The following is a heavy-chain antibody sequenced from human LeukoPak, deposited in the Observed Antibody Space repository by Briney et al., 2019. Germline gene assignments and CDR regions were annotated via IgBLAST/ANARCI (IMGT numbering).Heavy chain of an antibody. Sequence: GRSLRLSCAASGFTFSSYSMNWVRQAPGKGLEWVSSISSSSSYIYYADSVKGRFTISRDNAKNSLHLQMNSLRAEDTAVYYCAKDLKAQQWLTRAHAFDIWGQGTMVTVSS. CDR1: GFTFSSYS. CDR3: AKDLKAQQWLTRAHAFDI. D-gene: IGHD4/OR15-4a*01. CDR2: ISSSSSYI. V-gene: IGHV3-21*04. J-gene: IGHJ3*02.